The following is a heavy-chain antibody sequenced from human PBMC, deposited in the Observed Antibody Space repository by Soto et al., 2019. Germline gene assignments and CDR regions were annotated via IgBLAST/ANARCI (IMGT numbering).Heavy chain of an antibody. Sequence: ASVKVSCKASGYTFTAYDINWVRQAAGQGLEWMGWMIPNSGNTGYPQKFQGRVTMTRNTSISTAYMELSSLTSDDTSMYYCTRSTPCPDFWGQGSLVTVSS. J-gene: IGHJ4*02. D-gene: IGHD2-2*01. CDR3: TRSTPCPDF. CDR1: GYTFTAYD. V-gene: IGHV1-8*01. CDR2: MIPNSGNT.